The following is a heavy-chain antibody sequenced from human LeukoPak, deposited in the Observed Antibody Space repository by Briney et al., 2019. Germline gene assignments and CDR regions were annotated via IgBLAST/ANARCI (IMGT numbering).Heavy chain of an antibody. CDR3: ARGSGSYGLWDY. CDR2: TYSDT. D-gene: IGHD1-26*01. Sequence: GGSLRLSCAASGLTFQNYGMSWVRQAPGKGLVWVSRTYSDTNYADSVKGRFTISRDNAKSTLYLQMDSLRAEDTAVYYCARGSGSYGLWDYWGQGTLVTVSS. J-gene: IGHJ4*02. V-gene: IGHV3-74*01. CDR1: GLTFQNYG.